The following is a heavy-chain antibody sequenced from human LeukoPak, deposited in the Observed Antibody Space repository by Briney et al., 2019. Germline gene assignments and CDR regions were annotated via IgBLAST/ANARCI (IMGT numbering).Heavy chain of an antibody. D-gene: IGHD3-9*01. Sequence: GGSLRLSCAASGFPFSLTWMSWVRQAPGKGLEWVGHIKSKTDGETTHCAAPVEGRFTISRDDSKTTLYLQMNSLKTEDTGVYYCATVILSNWGRGTLVTVSS. CDR1: GFPFSLTW. CDR3: ATVILSN. CDR2: IKSKTDGETT. J-gene: IGHJ4*02. V-gene: IGHV3-15*01.